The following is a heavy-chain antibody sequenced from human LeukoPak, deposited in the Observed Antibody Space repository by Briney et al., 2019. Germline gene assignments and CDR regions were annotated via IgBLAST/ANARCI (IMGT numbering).Heavy chain of an antibody. CDR1: GYSISSGYY. Sequence: SETLSLTCTVSGYSISSGYYWGRIRQPPGKGLEWIGYIYYSGSTNYNPSLKSRVTISVDTSKNQFSLKLSSVTAADTAVYYCARALSWSSLNWFDPWGQGTLVTVSS. J-gene: IGHJ5*02. V-gene: IGHV4-38-2*02. D-gene: IGHD6-13*01. CDR3: ARALSWSSLNWFDP. CDR2: IYYSGST.